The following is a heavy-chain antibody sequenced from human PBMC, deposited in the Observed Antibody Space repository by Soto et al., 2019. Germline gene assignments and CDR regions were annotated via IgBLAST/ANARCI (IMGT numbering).Heavy chain of an antibody. V-gene: IGHV1-69*04. CDR3: AREVTMIVVVTASAFDI. J-gene: IGHJ3*02. CDR1: GGTFSSYT. CDR2: IIPILGIA. D-gene: IGHD3-22*01. Sequence: ASVKVSCKASGGTFSSYTISWVRQAPGQGLEWMGRIIPILGIANYAQKFQGRVTITADKSTSTAYMELSSLRSEDTAVYYCAREVTMIVVVTASAFDIWGQGTMVTVSS.